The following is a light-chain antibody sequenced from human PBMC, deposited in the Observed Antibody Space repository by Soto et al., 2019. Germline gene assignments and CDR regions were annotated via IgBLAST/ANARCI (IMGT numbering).Light chain of an antibody. CDR2: GAS. Sequence: EIVMTQSPATLSVSQGERATLSCWASQSVRSDLAWYQQKPGQGPRLLIYGASTRATGIPGRFSGSGSGTEFTLTITNLQSEDFAVYNCQQYSEWPLTFGGGTKVEIK. CDR1: QSVRSD. CDR3: QQYSEWPLT. J-gene: IGKJ4*01. V-gene: IGKV3-15*01.